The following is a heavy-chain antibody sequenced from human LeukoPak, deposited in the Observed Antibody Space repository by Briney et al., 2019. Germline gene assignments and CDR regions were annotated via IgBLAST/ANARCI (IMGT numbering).Heavy chain of an antibody. D-gene: IGHD2-2*01. V-gene: IGHV5-51*01. CDR1: GYSFTTYW. CDR2: IYPGDSDT. Sequence: GESLKISCKGSGYSFTTYWIAWVRQMPGKGLEWLGIIYPGDSDTRYSPSFQGQVTISADKSISTAYLQWSSLKASDSAIYYCARESTGMDVWGQGTTVTVSS. CDR3: ARESTGMDV. J-gene: IGHJ6*02.